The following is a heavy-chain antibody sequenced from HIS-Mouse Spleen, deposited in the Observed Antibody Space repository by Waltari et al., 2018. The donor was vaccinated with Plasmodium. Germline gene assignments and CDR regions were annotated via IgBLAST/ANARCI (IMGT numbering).Heavy chain of an antibody. Sequence: QLQLVESGGGVVQPGRALRLSCAAYGFTFSSYGLPWVRQATGKGLEWVAVISYDGSNKYYADSVKGRFTISRDNSKNTLYLQMNSLRAEDTAVYYCAKEVLGYYDFWSRPDYWGQGTLVTVSS. D-gene: IGHD3-3*01. V-gene: IGHV3-30*18. CDR3: AKEVLGYYDFWSRPDY. CDR1: GFTFSSYG. J-gene: IGHJ4*02. CDR2: ISYDGSNK.